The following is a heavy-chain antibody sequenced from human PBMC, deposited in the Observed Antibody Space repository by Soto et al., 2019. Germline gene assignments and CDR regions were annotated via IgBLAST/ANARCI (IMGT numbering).Heavy chain of an antibody. D-gene: IGHD6-19*01. CDR1: GYTFTSHG. CDR3: VRSYSSGWPRGYFDY. V-gene: IGHV1-18*01. J-gene: IGHJ4*02. Sequence: QVQLVQSGGEVKKPGASVKVSCKAAGYTFTSHGISWVRQAPGQGLEWMGWIRTFHGSINYAQKFQGRVTMTTDTSTSTAYMELRSLRSDDTAVYYCVRSYSSGWPRGYFDYWGQGTPVTVSA. CDR2: IRTFHGSI.